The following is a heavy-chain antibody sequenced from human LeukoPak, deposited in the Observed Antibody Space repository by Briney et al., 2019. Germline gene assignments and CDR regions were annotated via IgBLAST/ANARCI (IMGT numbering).Heavy chain of an antibody. CDR1: GYTLSTYA. D-gene: IGHD6-13*01. CDR3: ARDPGAAAALSGTFDF. J-gene: IGHJ4*02. Sequence: ASVKVSCKASGYTLSTYAMNWVRQAPGQGLEWMGWINTNTGNPSYAQGFTGRFVFSLDTSVSTAYLQINNLKAEDTAIYYCARDPGAAAALSGTFDFWGQGTLVTVSS. CDR2: INTNTGNP. V-gene: IGHV7-4-1*02.